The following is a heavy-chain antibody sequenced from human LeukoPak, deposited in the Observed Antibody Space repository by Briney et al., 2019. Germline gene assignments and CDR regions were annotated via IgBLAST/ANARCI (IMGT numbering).Heavy chain of an antibody. CDR2: INPNSGGT. CDR3: ARDSMDYDILTGYYNGWFVP. J-gene: IGHJ5*02. Sequence: ASVKVSCKASGYTFTGYYMHWVRQDPGQGLEWMGWINPNSGGTNYAQKFQGRVTMPRDTSISTAYMELSRLRSDDTAVYYCARDSMDYDILTGYYNGWFVPWGQGTLVTVSS. D-gene: IGHD3-9*01. CDR1: GYTFTGYY. V-gene: IGHV1-2*02.